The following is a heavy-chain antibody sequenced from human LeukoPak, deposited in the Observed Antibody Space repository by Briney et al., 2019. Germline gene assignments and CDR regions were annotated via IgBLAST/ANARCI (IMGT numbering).Heavy chain of an antibody. CDR1: GFTFSSYA. J-gene: IGHJ4*02. CDR3: AKVTYDSSGYNDY. Sequence: GGSLRLSCAASGFTFSSYAMHWVRQAPGKGLEWVAVTSNDGINKYYSDSVKGRLTMSRDNSKNTLYLQMDSLRAEDTAVYYCAKVTYDSSGYNDYWGQGTLVTVSS. CDR2: TSNDGINK. V-gene: IGHV3-30*04. D-gene: IGHD3-22*01.